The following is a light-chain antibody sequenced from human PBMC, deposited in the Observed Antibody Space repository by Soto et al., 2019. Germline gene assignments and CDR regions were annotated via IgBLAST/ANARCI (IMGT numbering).Light chain of an antibody. Sequence: EIVLTQSPATLSLSPGERATLSCRASQSVSSYLAWYQQKPGQAPRLLMYDASNRATGIPARFSGSGSGTDFTLTISSLEPEDFAVYYCQHRSNWPHTFGGGTKVEIK. CDR2: DAS. CDR3: QHRSNWPHT. CDR1: QSVSSY. V-gene: IGKV3-11*01. J-gene: IGKJ4*01.